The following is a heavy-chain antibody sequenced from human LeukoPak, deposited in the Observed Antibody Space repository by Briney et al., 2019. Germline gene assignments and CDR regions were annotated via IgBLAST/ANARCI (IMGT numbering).Heavy chain of an antibody. CDR3: ARSSDYGSGGYAFDI. D-gene: IGHD3-10*01. CDR1: GFTLSSYW. Sequence: GESLKISCAASGFTLSSYWMHWVRQAPGNGLLWVVRIGATGSITTYADSVKGRFTISRDNAKNTLYLQMNSLRAEDTAVYYCARSSDYGSGGYAFDIWGQGTMVTVSS. J-gene: IGHJ3*02. V-gene: IGHV3-74*01. CDR2: IGATGSIT.